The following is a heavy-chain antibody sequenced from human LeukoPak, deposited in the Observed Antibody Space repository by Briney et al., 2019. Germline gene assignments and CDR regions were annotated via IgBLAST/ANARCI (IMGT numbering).Heavy chain of an antibody. D-gene: IGHD2-15*01. J-gene: IGHJ4*02. Sequence: SETLSLTCAVYGGSFSGYYWSWIRQPPGKGLEWIGEINHSGSTNYNPSLKSRVTISVDTSKNQFSLKLSSVTAAATAVSYCARFVVGDIVVVVAAEGYFDYWGQGTQVTVSS. V-gene: IGHV4-34*01. CDR2: INHSGST. CDR1: GGSFSGYY. CDR3: ARFVVGDIVVVVAAEGYFDY.